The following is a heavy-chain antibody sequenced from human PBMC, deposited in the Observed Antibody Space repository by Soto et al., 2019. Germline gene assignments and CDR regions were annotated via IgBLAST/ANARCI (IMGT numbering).Heavy chain of an antibody. V-gene: IGHV4-31*03. CDR2: IDYSGRT. CDR1: GGSISSGGYY. Sequence: QVQLQESGPGLVKPSLPLSLTCTVPGGSISSGGYYWSWIRQHPGKGREWIGYIDYSGRTYYNPSLKSRGTIAVDTSKNQDSRKLSSVTAADKAVYYCARAFGGAASGPFDYWGQGTLVTVSS. CDR3: ARAFGGAASGPFDY. J-gene: IGHJ4*02. D-gene: IGHD3-16*01.